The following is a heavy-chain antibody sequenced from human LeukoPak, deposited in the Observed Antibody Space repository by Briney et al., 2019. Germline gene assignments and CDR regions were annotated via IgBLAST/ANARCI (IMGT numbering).Heavy chain of an antibody. D-gene: IGHD2-15*01. CDR3: ARGQVGGY. V-gene: IGHV4-39*01. Sequence: SETLSLTCTVSGGSISSSRNYWVWIRQPPGKGLEWIGNIYYSASTYYNPSLKSRVSISVDTSKNQFSLKLSSVTAADTAVYYCARGQVGGYWGQGTLVTVSS. CDR2: IYYSAST. CDR1: GGSISSSRNY. J-gene: IGHJ4*02.